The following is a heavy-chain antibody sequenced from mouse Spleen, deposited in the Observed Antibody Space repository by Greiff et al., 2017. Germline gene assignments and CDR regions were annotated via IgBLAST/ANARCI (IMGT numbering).Heavy chain of an antibody. CDR3: VRPSYYYGSSYDWYFDV. CDR1: GFTFNTYA. Sequence: VQLKESGGGLVQPKGSLKLSCAASGFTFNTYAMHWVRQAPGKGLEWVARIRSKSSNYATYYADSVKDRFTISRDDSQSMLYLQMNNLKTEDTAMYYCVRPSYYYGSSYDWYFDVWGAGTTVTVSS. D-gene: IGHD1-1*01. J-gene: IGHJ1*01. CDR2: IRSKSSNYAT. V-gene: IGHV10-3*01.